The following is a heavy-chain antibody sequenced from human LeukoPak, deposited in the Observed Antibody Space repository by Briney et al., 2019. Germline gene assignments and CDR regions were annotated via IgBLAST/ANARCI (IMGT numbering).Heavy chain of an antibody. CDR1: GFTFRKYW. CDR2: IRYDGTNK. CDR3: AKDRDYSNFVHYFFDY. D-gene: IGHD4-11*01. Sequence: GGSLRLSCAASGFTFRKYWLHWVRQAPGKGLEWVAFIRYDGTNKYQADSVKGRFTISRDNSKNTLNLQMNSLRAEDTAVYYCAKDRDYSNFVHYFFDYWGQGTLVTVSS. J-gene: IGHJ4*02. V-gene: IGHV3-30*02.